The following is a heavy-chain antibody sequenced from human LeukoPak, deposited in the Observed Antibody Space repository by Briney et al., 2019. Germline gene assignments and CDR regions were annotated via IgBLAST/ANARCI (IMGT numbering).Heavy chain of an antibody. CDR1: GGSFSGYY. CDR3: ARGKAGSTSFGY. CDR2: INHSGST. D-gene: IGHD6-13*01. Sequence: PSETLSLTCAVYGGSFSGYYWSWIRQPPGKGLEWIGEINHSGSTNYNPSLKSRVTISVDTSKNQFSLKLSSVTAADTAVYHCARGKAGSTSFGYWGQGTLVTVSS. J-gene: IGHJ4*02. V-gene: IGHV4-34*01.